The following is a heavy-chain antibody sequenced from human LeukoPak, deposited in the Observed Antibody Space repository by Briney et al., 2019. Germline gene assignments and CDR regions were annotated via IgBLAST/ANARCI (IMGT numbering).Heavy chain of an antibody. CDR2: LYSGGET. Sequence: PGGSPRLSCAASGFTVSSNYMSWVRQAPGMGLECVSVLYSGGETYYADPVKGRFTISRDNSQNTLYLQMSSLRAEDTAVYYCAGETFYYGFDVWGQGTTVAVSS. J-gene: IGHJ6*02. V-gene: IGHV3-66*01. CDR1: GFTVSSNY. CDR3: AGETFYYGFDV.